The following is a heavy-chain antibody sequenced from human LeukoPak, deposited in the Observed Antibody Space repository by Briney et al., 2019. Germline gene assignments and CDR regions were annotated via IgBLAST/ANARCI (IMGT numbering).Heavy chain of an antibody. CDR3: AKPNGGAYYYYYMDV. CDR2: ISGSGGST. J-gene: IGHJ6*03. D-gene: IGHD2-8*01. V-gene: IGHV3-23*01. CDR1: GFTFSSSA. Sequence: GGSLRLSCAASGFTFSSSAMSWVRQAPGKGLEWVSAISGSGGSTYYADSVKGRFTISRDNSKNTLYLQMNSLRAEDTAVYYCAKPNGGAYYYYYMDVWGRGTTVTVSS.